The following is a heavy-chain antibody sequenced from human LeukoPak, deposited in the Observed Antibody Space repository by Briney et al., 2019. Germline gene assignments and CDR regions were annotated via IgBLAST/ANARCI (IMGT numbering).Heavy chain of an antibody. CDR2: IYSGGST. V-gene: IGHV3-53*05. D-gene: IGHD4-17*01. CDR1: GFTVSSNY. J-gene: IGHJ4*02. Sequence: GGSLRLSCAASGFTVSSNYMSWVRQAPGKGLEWVSVIYSGGSTYYADSVKGRFTISRDNSKNTLYLQMNSLRAEDTAVYYCATGTVTTEPFDYWGQGTLVTVSS. CDR3: ATGTVTTEPFDY.